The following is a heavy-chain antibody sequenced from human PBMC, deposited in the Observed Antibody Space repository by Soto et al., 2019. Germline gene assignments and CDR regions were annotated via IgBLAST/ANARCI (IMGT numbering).Heavy chain of an antibody. J-gene: IGHJ4*02. V-gene: IGHV3-30*18. CDR2: ISYHGSNK. CDR1: GFTFSSYG. D-gene: IGHD5-18*01. CDR3: AKDRQLGSSLYYFDY. Sequence: GSLRLSCAASGFTFSSYGMHWVRQAPGKGLEWVAVISYHGSNKDYADSVKGRFTISRDNSKNMLYLQMNSLRGEDTAVYYCAKDRQLGSSLYYFDYWGQGTLVTVSS.